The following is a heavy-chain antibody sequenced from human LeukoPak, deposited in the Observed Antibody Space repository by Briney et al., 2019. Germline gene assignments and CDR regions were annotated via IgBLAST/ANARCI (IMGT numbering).Heavy chain of an antibody. V-gene: IGHV3-48*01. Sequence: GRSLRLSCAASGFTFDDYAMHWVRQAPGKGLEWVSYISSSGSTTYYADSVKGRFTISRDNAKNSLYLQMNSLRAEDTAVYYCASYCSTTSCYAVDYWGQGTLVTVSS. D-gene: IGHD2-2*01. CDR3: ASYCSTTSCYAVDY. CDR2: ISSSGSTT. CDR1: GFTFDDYA. J-gene: IGHJ4*02.